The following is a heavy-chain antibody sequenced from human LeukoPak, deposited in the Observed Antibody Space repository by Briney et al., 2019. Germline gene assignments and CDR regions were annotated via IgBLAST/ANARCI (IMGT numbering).Heavy chain of an antibody. CDR2: INSDGSST. CDR1: GLTFSSYW. J-gene: IGHJ5*02. Sequence: GESLKISCAASGLTFSSYWMHWVRQAPGKGLEWVSRINSDGSSTSYADSVKGRFTISRDNAKNTLYLQMNSLRAEDTAVYYCASKYCSGGSCYTNWFDPWGQGTLVTVSS. V-gene: IGHV3-74*01. CDR3: ASKYCSGGSCYTNWFDP. D-gene: IGHD2-15*01.